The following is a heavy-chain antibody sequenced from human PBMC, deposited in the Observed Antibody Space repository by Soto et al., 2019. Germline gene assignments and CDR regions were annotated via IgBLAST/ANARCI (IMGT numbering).Heavy chain of an antibody. CDR3: ARQRTTVVTQAYFDH. J-gene: IGHJ4*02. V-gene: IGHV4-39*01. Sequence: SETLSPTCIVSGESISSSSYYWGWIRHPPGKGLEWIGSIYYSGRTYYNPSFKSRVTISTDTSKNQFSLKLSSVTATDTAVYYCARQRTTVVTQAYFDHWGQGALVTVSS. CDR2: IYYSGRT. CDR1: GESISSSSYY. D-gene: IGHD2-21*02.